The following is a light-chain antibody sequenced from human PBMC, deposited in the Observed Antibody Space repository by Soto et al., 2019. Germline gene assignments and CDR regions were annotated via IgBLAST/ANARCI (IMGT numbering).Light chain of an antibody. Sequence: GLSQTPLYLSVAAGERASISSKSSQSLLHITGETFLCWYLQKPGQSPQLLIYEVSTRVSGVPDRFSGSGSGTYFTLVSSRVATDDVVMYYCMQSTPLPPSFGQGTRLEI. CDR2: EVS. CDR1: QSLLHITGETF. CDR3: MQSTPLPPS. J-gene: IGKJ5*01. V-gene: IGKV2D-29*02.